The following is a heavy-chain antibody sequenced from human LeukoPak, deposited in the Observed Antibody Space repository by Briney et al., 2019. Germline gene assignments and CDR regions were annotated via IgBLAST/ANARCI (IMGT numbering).Heavy chain of an antibody. V-gene: IGHV4-34*01. Sequence: NTSETLSLTCAVYGGSFSGYYWSWIRQPPGKGLEWIGEINHSGSTNYNPSLKSRVTISVDTSKNQFSLKLSSVTAADTAVYYCARVYSSGSSYWGQGTLVTVSS. J-gene: IGHJ4*02. CDR1: GGSFSGYY. CDR3: ARVYSSGSSY. D-gene: IGHD6-19*01. CDR2: INHSGST.